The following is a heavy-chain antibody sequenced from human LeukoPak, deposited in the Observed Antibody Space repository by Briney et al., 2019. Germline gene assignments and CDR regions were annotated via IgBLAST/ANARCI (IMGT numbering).Heavy chain of an antibody. D-gene: IGHD3-16*01. CDR2: IRSDGSNE. Sequence: PGGSLRLSCAASGFTFSTYGMHWVRQAPGKGLEWVAFIRSDGSNEFYGDSVKGRFTISRDNSKNAVYMQLNSLREEDTAVYYCAKNGGNSQDFWGQGTLVTVSS. J-gene: IGHJ4*02. CDR1: GFTFSTYG. CDR3: AKNGGNSQDF. V-gene: IGHV3-30*02.